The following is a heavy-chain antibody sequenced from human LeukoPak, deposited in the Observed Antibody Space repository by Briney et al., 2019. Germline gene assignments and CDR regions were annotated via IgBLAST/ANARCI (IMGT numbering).Heavy chain of an antibody. CDR3: AKDDDSSGYYGY. D-gene: IGHD3-22*01. Sequence: GGSLRLSCAASGFTFSSYGMHWVRQAPGKGLEWVAVISYDGSNKYYEDSVKSRFTISRDNSKNTLYLQMNSLRAEDTAVYYCAKDDDSSGYYGYWGQGTLVTVSS. CDR2: ISYDGSNK. CDR1: GFTFSSYG. V-gene: IGHV3-30*18. J-gene: IGHJ4*02.